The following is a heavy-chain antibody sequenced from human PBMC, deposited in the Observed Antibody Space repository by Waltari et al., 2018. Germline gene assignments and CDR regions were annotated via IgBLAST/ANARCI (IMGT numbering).Heavy chain of an antibody. CDR2: IYVAGRT. V-gene: IGHV3-66*02. D-gene: IGHD5-18*01. J-gene: IGHJ4*02. CDR1: GFTFRGTH. Sequence: EVQLVESGGALFHPGGSLTLSCAASGFTFRGTHVAWVRQAPWKGLEWVSIIYVAGRTYYADSVIGRFTIARDNSKNTLHLQMNSLRREDTAIYYCATARDEETAMVYFDHWGEGSLVSVSS. CDR3: ATARDEETAMVYFDH.